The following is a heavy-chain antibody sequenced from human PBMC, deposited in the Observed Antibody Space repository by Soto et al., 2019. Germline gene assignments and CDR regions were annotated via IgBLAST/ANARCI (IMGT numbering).Heavy chain of an antibody. CDR3: ARQPATLGYCSGGSCYSPDGGGMDV. D-gene: IGHD2-15*01. J-gene: IGHJ6*02. CDR2: IYYSGST. V-gene: IGHV4-39*01. Sequence: QLQLQESGPGLVKPSETLSLTCTVSGGSISSSSYYWGWIRQPPGKGLEWIGSIYYSGSTYYNPSLKSRVTISVDTSKNQFSLKLSSVTAADTAVYYCARQPATLGYCSGGSCYSPDGGGMDVWGQGTTVTVSS. CDR1: GGSISSSSYY.